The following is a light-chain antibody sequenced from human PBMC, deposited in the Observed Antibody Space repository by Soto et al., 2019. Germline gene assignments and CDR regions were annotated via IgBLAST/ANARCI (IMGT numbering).Light chain of an antibody. CDR1: SSDVVNYNR. V-gene: IGLV2-18*02. CDR2: EVS. Sequence: QSALTQPPSVSGSPGQSVTISCTGTSSDVVNYNRVSWYQQPPGTAPKLMIYEVSNRPSGVPDRFSGSKSGNTASLTISGLQAEDEADYYCSSYTSSSTYVVFGGGTKVTVL. CDR3: SSYTSSSTYVV. J-gene: IGLJ2*01.